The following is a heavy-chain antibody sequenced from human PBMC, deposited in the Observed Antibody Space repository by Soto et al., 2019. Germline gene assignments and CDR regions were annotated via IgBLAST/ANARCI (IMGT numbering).Heavy chain of an antibody. CDR1: GYSFTNYW. V-gene: IGHV5-51*01. J-gene: IGHJ6*02. Sequence: PGESLKISCEGSGYSFTNYWIGWVRQMPGKGLEWMGIIYPGDSDTRYSPSFQGQVTISADKSISTAYLQWSSLKASDTAMYYCARLDGYYHDSISLAGGMDVWGQGTTVTVSS. CDR3: ARLDGYYHDSISLAGGMDV. D-gene: IGHD3-22*01. CDR2: IYPGDSDT.